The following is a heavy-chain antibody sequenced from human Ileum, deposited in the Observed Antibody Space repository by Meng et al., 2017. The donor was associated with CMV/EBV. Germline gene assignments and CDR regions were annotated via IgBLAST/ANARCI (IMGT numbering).Heavy chain of an antibody. CDR3: ARDDFDYQKYCDY. D-gene: IGHD3-9*01. V-gene: IGHV3-21*06. J-gene: IGHJ4*02. CDR2: ISTSNYYI. Sequence: GESLKISCEASGFTFSKYYMNWVRQAPGKGLEWVASISTSNYYIRYGDSVKGRFTISRDNAANSIFLQMNSLRVDDTAVYYCARDDFDYQKYCDYWGQGTLVTGAS. CDR1: GFTFSKYY.